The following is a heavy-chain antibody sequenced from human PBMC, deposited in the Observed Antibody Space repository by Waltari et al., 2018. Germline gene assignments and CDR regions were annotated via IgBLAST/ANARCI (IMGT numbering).Heavy chain of an antibody. CDR1: GGTFSSYT. CDR2: IIPILGIA. V-gene: IGHV1-69*02. J-gene: IGHJ6*02. Sequence: QVQLVQSGAEVKKPGSSVKVSCKASGGTFSSYTNSWVRPAPGQGLEWMGRIIPILGIANYAQKFQGIVTITADKSTSTAYMELSSLRSEDTAVYYCAKFWSGSRYYYGMDVWGQGTTVTVSS. CDR3: AKFWSGSRYYYGMDV. D-gene: IGHD3-3*01.